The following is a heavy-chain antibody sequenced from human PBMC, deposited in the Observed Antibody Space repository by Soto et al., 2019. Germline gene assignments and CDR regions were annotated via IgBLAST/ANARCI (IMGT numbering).Heavy chain of an antibody. Sequence: ASVKVSCKASGGTFSSYTISWVRQAPGQGLEWMGRIIPIVGRANYAQKFQGRVTMTADKSTSTAYMELSSLRSEDTAVYYCARDQNAEERGSYYDAFDIWGQGTMVTVSS. V-gene: IGHV1-69*08. CDR2: IIPIVGRA. J-gene: IGHJ3*02. D-gene: IGHD1-26*01. CDR1: GGTFSSYT. CDR3: ARDQNAEERGSYYDAFDI.